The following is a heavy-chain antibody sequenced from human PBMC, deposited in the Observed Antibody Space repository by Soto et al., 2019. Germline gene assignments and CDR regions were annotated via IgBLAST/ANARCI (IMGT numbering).Heavy chain of an antibody. J-gene: IGHJ6*02. CDR2: IDPSDSYT. D-gene: IGHD4-17*01. Sequence: GESLKISCKGSGYSFTSYWISWVRQMPGKGLEWMGRIDPSDSYTNYSPSFQGHVTISADKPISTAYLQWSSLKASDTAMYYCPRYGGQTKHNYYCYYGMDVWGQGTTVTVSS. V-gene: IGHV5-10-1*01. CDR3: PRYGGQTKHNYYCYYGMDV. CDR1: GYSFTSYW.